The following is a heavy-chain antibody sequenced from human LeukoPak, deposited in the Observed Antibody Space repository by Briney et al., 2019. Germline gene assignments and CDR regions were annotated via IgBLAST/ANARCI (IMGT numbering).Heavy chain of an antibody. CDR2: ISAYNGNT. D-gene: IGHD3-10*01. CDR3: ARGHYGSGSSPLDY. J-gene: IGHJ4*02. Sequence: ASVKVSCKASGYTFTSYGISWVRQAPGQGLEWMGWISAYNGNTNYAQKFQGRVTITRDTSASTAYMELSSLRSEDTAVYYCARGHYGSGSSPLDYWGQGTLVTVSS. V-gene: IGHV1-18*01. CDR1: GYTFTSYG.